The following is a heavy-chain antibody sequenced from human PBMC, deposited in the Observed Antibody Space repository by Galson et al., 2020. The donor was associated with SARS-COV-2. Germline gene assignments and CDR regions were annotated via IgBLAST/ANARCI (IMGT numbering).Heavy chain of an antibody. D-gene: IGHD3-22*01. CDR3: VKVGGVFAFSSSYYLKD. V-gene: IGHV3-30*04. CDR1: GFTFNNFA. Sequence: QAGGSLRLSCAASGFTFNNFAMHWVRQAPGKGQEWVAVISYEGSIKYYADSMKGRFTISRDSSRNTLYLQLNSLETEDTAVYHCVKVGGVFAFSSSYYLKDWGQGVLVTVSS. CDR2: ISYEGSIK. J-gene: IGHJ4*02.